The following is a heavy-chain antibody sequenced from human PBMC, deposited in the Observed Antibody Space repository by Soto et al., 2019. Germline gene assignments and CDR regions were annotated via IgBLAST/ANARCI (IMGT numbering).Heavy chain of an antibody. CDR1: GYTFTSYG. CDR3: ARLQGIAVAGGAFDY. Sequence: ASVKVSCKASGYTFTSYGISWVRQAPGQGLEWMGWISAYNGNTNYAQKLQGRVTMTTDKSKNQFSLKLSSVTAADTAVYYCARLQGIAVAGGAFDYWGQGTLVTVSS. J-gene: IGHJ4*02. D-gene: IGHD6-19*01. V-gene: IGHV1-18*04. CDR2: ISAYNGNT.